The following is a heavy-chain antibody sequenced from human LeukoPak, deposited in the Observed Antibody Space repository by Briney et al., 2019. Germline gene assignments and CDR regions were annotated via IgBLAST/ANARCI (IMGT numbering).Heavy chain of an antibody. J-gene: IGHJ4*02. D-gene: IGHD1-14*01. CDR1: GFTFSTYG. V-gene: IGHV3-30*02. Sequence: PGGSLRLSCAASGFTFSTYGIHWVRQAPGKGLEWVAFIRYDGSNKYYADSVKGRFTISRGNSKNTLYLQMNSLRAEDTAVYYCARDAGQRGYFDYWGQGTLVTVSS. CDR3: ARDAGQRGYFDY. CDR2: IRYDGSNK.